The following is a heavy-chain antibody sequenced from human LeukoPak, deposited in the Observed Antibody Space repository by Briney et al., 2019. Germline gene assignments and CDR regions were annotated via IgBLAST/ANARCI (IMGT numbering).Heavy chain of an antibody. V-gene: IGHV4-34*01. CDR1: GVSFSGYY. D-gene: IGHD5-18*01. CDR3: ASRDTATGLD. J-gene: IGHJ4*02. Sequence: SETLSLTCAVYGVSFSGYYWSWIRQPPGKGLEWIGEINHSGSTNYNPSLKSRVTISVDTSKNQFSLKLSSVTAADTAVYYCASRDTATGLDWGQGTLVTVSS. CDR2: INHSGST.